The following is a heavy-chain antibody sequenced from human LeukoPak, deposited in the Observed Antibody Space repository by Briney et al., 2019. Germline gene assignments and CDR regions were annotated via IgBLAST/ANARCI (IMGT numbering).Heavy chain of an antibody. CDR3: ATALHGTIAAAGTTARFDY. D-gene: IGHD6-13*01. CDR2: INLNSGGT. Sequence: ASVKVSCKASGYTFTGYYMHWVRQAPGQGLEWMGWINLNSGGTNYAQKFQGRVTMTRDTSISTAYMELSRLRSDDTAVYYCATALHGTIAAAGTTARFDYWGQGTLVTVSS. J-gene: IGHJ4*02. V-gene: IGHV1-2*02. CDR1: GYTFTGYY.